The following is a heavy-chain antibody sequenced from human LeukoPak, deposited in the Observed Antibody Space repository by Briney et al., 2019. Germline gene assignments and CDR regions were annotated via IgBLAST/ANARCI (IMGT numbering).Heavy chain of an antibody. Sequence: ASVKVSCKASGYTFTGYSMHWVRQAPGQGLEWMGWINPNSGGTNYAQKFQGRVTMTRDTSISTAYMELSRLRSDDTAVYYCARASYYDSSGYYSPHWGQGTLVTVSS. CDR3: ARASYYDSSGYYSPH. CDR2: INPNSGGT. D-gene: IGHD3-22*01. V-gene: IGHV1-2*02. CDR1: GYTFTGYS. J-gene: IGHJ4*02.